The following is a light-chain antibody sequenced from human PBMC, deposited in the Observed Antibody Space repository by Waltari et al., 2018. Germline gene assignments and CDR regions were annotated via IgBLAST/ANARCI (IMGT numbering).Light chain of an antibody. Sequence: VLTQSPGTLSLSPGERATLPCRASQSLGGDYLAWYQQNPGQPPRLLIHDAVSRATGIPDRFSGSGSGTDFTLTITRLGPEDFAVYYCQYYTSFGPGTRLDIK. CDR1: QSLGGDY. J-gene: IGKJ5*01. CDR3: QYYTS. CDR2: DAV. V-gene: IGKV3-20*01.